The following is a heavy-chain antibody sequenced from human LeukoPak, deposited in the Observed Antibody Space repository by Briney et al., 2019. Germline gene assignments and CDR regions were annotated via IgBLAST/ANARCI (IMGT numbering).Heavy chain of an antibody. D-gene: IGHD3-10*01. CDR2: IRYDGSNK. CDR1: GFTFSSYG. V-gene: IGHV3-30*02. CDR3: AKDHYYYGSGTYYFDY. J-gene: IGHJ4*02. Sequence: GGSPRLSCAASGFTFSSYGMHWVRQAPGKGLEWVAFIRYDGSNKYYADSVKGRFTISRDISKNTLYLQMNSLRAEDTAVYYCAKDHYYYGSGTYYFDYWGQGTLVTVSS.